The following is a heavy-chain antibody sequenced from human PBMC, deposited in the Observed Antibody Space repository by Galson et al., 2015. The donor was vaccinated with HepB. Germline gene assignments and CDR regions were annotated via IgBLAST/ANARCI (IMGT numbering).Heavy chain of an antibody. CDR2: IWYDGSNK. V-gene: IGHV3-33*01. Sequence: SLRLSCAASGFTFSSYGMHWVRQAPGKGLEWVAVIWYDGSNKYYADSVKGRFTISRDNSKNTLYLQTNSLRAEDTAVYYCARERRRDDAFDIWGQGTMVTVSS. CDR1: GFTFSSYG. CDR3: ARERRRDDAFDI. J-gene: IGHJ3*02.